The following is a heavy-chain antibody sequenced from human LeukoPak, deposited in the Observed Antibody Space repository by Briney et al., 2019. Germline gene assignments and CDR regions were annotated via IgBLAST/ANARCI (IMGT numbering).Heavy chain of an antibody. CDR1: GGSFSGYY. D-gene: IGHD5-18*01. J-gene: IGHJ2*01. CDR3: ARGLWIRSWYFDL. CDR2: INHSGST. Sequence: PSETLSLTCAVYGGSFSGYYWSWIRQPPGKGLEGIGEINHSGSTNYNPSLKSRVTISVDTSKNQFSLKLSSVTAADTAVYYCARGLWIRSWYFDLWGRGTLVTVSS. V-gene: IGHV4-34*01.